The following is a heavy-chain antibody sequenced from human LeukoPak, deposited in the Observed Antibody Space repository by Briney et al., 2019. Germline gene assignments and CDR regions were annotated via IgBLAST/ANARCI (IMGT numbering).Heavy chain of an antibody. CDR1: GGSFSGYH. CDR3: ARGFPSSSRWFDP. Sequence: SETLSLTCCVYGGSFSGYHWTWIRRRPGKGLEWIGDINHSGSTHYNPSLKSRVTISVDTSNNQFSLKLHSVTAADTAVYYCARGFPSSSRWFDPWGQGTLVTVSS. D-gene: IGHD6-6*01. CDR2: INHSGST. J-gene: IGHJ5*02. V-gene: IGHV4-34*01.